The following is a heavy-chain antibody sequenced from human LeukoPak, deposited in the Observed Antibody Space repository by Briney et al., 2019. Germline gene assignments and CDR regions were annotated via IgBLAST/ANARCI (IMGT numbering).Heavy chain of an antibody. J-gene: IGHJ2*01. V-gene: IGHV4-59*01. CDR1: GGSFSGYY. CDR3: ASRSHSGYDPHWYLDL. Sequence: SETLSLTCAVYGGSFSGYYWSWIRQPRGKGLEWIGYISYSGSTNYNPSLKSRVTISVDTSKNQFSLKLSSVTAADTAVYYCASRSHSGYDPHWYLDLWGRGTPVTVSS. D-gene: IGHD5-12*01. CDR2: ISYSGST.